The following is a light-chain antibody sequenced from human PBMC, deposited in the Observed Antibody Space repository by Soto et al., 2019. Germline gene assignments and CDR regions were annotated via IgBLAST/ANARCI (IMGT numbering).Light chain of an antibody. CDR3: CSNVQGCMSV. Sequence: QSPLTQPASVSGSPGQSVTISCTGTSXDVGSYNFVSWVQQHPGKVPKLIIYDGGKRPSGVSDRFSGSTSGNTASLTISGLLVVDEADYSSCSNVQGCMSVFGG. V-gene: IGLV2-23*01. CDR2: DGG. J-gene: IGLJ7*01. CDR1: SXDVGSYNF.